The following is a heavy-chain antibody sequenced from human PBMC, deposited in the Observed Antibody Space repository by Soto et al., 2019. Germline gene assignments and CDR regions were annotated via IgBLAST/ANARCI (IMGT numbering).Heavy chain of an antibody. Sequence: QVQLVESGGGVVQPGRSLRLSCAASGFTFSSYGMHWVRQAPGEGLEWVAVISYDGSNKYYADSVKGRFTISRDNSKNTLFLQMNSLRGEDTAVYYGAKESYSSSSYYYGMDVWGQGTTVTVSS. V-gene: IGHV3-30*18. J-gene: IGHJ6*02. CDR3: AKESYSSSSYYYGMDV. CDR1: GFTFSSYG. CDR2: ISYDGSNK. D-gene: IGHD6-6*01.